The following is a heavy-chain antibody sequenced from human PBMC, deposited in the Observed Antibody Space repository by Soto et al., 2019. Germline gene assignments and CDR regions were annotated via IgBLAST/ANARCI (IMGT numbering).Heavy chain of an antibody. CDR2: NSGGGGNT. CDR3: AKERLGRGADY. Sequence: EVQLLESGGGLVQPGGSLRLSCAASGFTFSNYAMSWVRQTPGKGLEWVSTNSGGGGNTYYPDSVKGRFTISRDNSKDTVYLQMNSLRAEDTAIYYCAKERLGRGADYWGQGALVTVTS. J-gene: IGHJ4*02. V-gene: IGHV3-23*01. CDR1: GFTFSNYA.